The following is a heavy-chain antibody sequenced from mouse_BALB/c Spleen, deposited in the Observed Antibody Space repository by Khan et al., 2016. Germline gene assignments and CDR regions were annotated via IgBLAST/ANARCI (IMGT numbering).Heavy chain of an antibody. CDR3: TRQSGSWFAY. J-gene: IGHJ3*01. V-gene: IGHV6-6*01. CDR2: IRNKANNPAP. D-gene: IGHD4-1*01. Sequence: EVKLEESGGGLVQPGGSMKLSCAASGFTFSGAWMDWVRQSPEKGLEWVAEIRNKANNPAPYYSVSVKGRFTISGDDSKSSVYMQMNSVRAEDTGRYYCTRQSGSWFAYWGQGTLVTVSA. CDR1: GFTFSGAW.